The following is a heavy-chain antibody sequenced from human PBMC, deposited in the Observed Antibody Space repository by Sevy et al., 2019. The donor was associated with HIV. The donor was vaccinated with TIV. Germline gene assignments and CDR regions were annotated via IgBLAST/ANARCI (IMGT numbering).Heavy chain of an antibody. J-gene: IGHJ6*02. D-gene: IGHD3-9*01. CDR3: AKDFTGYNGMDV. Sequence: GGSLRLSCVVSGISFTTSGMHWVPQAPGKGLEWVAVISYHGRDKFYAESVKGRSTISRDNSKNMLYLQINSLRAEDTAVYYCAKDFTGYNGMDVWGQGTMVTVSS. V-gene: IGHV3-30*18. CDR1: GISFTTSG. CDR2: ISYHGRDK.